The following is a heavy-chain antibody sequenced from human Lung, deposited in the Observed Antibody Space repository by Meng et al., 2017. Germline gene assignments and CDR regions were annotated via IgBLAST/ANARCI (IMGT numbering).Heavy chain of an antibody. Sequence: QVHLQQSAPGLVKPSQPLPLTCAISGDSVSGNSSAWNWIRQSPSRGLEWLGRTYYRSKWYNGYAVSVRSRITINPDTSKNQFSLQLNSVTPEDTAVYYCARSQQWLDSWGQGTLVTVSS. D-gene: IGHD6-19*01. J-gene: IGHJ4*02. V-gene: IGHV6-1*01. CDR2: TYYRSKWYN. CDR3: ARSQQWLDS. CDR1: GDSVSGNSSA.